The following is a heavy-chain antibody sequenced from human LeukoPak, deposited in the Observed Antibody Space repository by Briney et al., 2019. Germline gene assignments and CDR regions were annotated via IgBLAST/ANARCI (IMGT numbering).Heavy chain of an antibody. CDR2: ISGSGGST. J-gene: IGHJ4*02. Sequence: GGSLRLSCAASGFTFSSYAMSWVRQAPGKGLEWVSAISGSGGSTYYADSVKGRFTISRDNSKNTLYLQMNSLRAEDTAVYYCAKDSLRFLEWLSYLDYWGQGTLVTVSS. CDR1: GFTFSSYA. V-gene: IGHV3-23*01. D-gene: IGHD3-3*01. CDR3: AKDSLRFLEWLSYLDY.